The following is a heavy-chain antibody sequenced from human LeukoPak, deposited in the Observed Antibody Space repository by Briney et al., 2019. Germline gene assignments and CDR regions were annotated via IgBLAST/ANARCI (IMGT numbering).Heavy chain of an antibody. Sequence: GGSLRLSCAASRFILNNYGLVWVRQAPGKGLEWVSAISNDGGGTTYADFVKGRFSVSRDNSKNTLFLQMNSLRAEDTALYYCAKGSSGYFFDLWGQGTLVTVSS. CDR1: RFILNNYG. J-gene: IGHJ4*02. CDR2: ISNDGGGT. V-gene: IGHV3-23*01. CDR3: AKGSSGYFFDL. D-gene: IGHD3-22*01.